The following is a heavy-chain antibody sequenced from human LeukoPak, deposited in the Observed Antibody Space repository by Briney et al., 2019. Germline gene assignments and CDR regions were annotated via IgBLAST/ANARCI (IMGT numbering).Heavy chain of an antibody. J-gene: IGHJ4*02. CDR3: SRTTGDSAIIAAH. D-gene: IGHD3-16*01. Sequence: SSETLSLTCTVSGGSISGSCCYWGWIRQTPGKDLEWIGSTSYSGSTHYNPSFKSRVTVSVDTSKNQFFLNLSSVTAADTAVYYCSRTTGDSAIIAAHWGQGTLVTVSP. V-gene: IGHV4-39*01. CDR1: GGSISGSCCY. CDR2: TSYSGST.